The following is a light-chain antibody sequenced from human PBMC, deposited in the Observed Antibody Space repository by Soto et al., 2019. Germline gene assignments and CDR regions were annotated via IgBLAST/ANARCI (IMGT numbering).Light chain of an antibody. Sequence: IHLAQSPSSLSASVLYRVTITFRAILGVARYLAWYQQKPGTAPKLLIYAASTLQGGVPSRFSGTGSGTEFTLTISSLQPEDFATYYCQQYNAYYSFGQGTKVDIK. V-gene: IGKV1-9*01. J-gene: IGKJ2*03. CDR1: LGVARY. CDR3: QQYNAYYS. CDR2: AAS.